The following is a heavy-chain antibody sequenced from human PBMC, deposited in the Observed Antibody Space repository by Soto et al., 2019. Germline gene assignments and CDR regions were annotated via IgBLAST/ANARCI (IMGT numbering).Heavy chain of an antibody. J-gene: IGHJ6*02. D-gene: IGHD4-17*01. CDR1: GGTFSSYA. CDR3: ARRGTMTTVTTEWDYYYYYGMDV. V-gene: IGHV1-69*13. CDR2: IIPIFGTA. Sequence: ASVKVSCKASGGTFSSYAISWVRQAPGQGLEWMGGIIPIFGTANYAQKFQGRVTITADESTSTAYMELSSLRSEDTAVYYCARRGTMTTVTTEWDYYYYYGMDVWGQGTTVTV.